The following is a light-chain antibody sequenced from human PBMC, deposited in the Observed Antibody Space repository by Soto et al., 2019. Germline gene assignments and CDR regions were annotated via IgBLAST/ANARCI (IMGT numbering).Light chain of an antibody. Sequence: QSALTQPASVSGSPGQSITISCTGTSSDVGGYNYVSWYQQHPGKAPKLMIYDVSNRPSGVSSRFSGSKSGNTASLTISGLXXXXXXXYXXSSYTSSSTLVVFGGGTKLTVL. CDR1: SSDVGGYNY. CDR3: SSYTSSSTLVV. CDR2: DVS. V-gene: IGLV2-14*01. J-gene: IGLJ2*01.